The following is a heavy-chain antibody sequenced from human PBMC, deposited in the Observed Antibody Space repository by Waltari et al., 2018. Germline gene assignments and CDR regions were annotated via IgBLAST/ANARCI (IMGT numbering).Heavy chain of an antibody. Sequence: QLQLQESGPGLVKPSETLSLTCTVPGGSISSSSYSWGWIRQPPGKGLEWIGSIYYSGSTYYNPSLKSRVTISVDTSKNQFSLKLSSVTAADTAVYYCARGQQLETDYWGQGTLVTVSS. CDR2: IYYSGST. V-gene: IGHV4-39*07. CDR3: ARGQQLETDY. J-gene: IGHJ4*02. CDR1: GGSISSSSYS. D-gene: IGHD6-13*01.